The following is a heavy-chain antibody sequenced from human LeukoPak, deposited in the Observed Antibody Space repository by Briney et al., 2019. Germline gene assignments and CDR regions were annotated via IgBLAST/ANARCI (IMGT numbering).Heavy chain of an antibody. V-gene: IGHV1-18*01. CDR1: GYIFSNYG. CDR3: ARDYCSTTSCTSYFDS. Sequence: ASVKVSCKASGYIFSNYGISWVRQAVGQGLEWMGWISPYNGDTNYAQKFTARVTMTTHTSTRTAYMELSSLRYDDPAVYSCARDYCSTTSCTSYFDSWGQGALVTVSS. J-gene: IGHJ4*02. CDR2: ISPYNGDT. D-gene: IGHD2-2*01.